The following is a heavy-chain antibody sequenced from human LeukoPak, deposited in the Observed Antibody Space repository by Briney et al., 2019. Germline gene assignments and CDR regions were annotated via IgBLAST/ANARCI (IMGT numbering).Heavy chain of an antibody. CDR1: GFSFSSYW. D-gene: IGHD6-19*01. Sequence: PGGSLRLSCAASGFSFSSYWMSWVRQAPGKGREGVASIKKDGSEKYYVASVKGRCTTSRETAKNSLYLQMNSRGAEGTVVYLCAKGPRRAVAGTYYSYYMDVWGERTTVTVSS. V-gene: IGHV3-7*01. J-gene: IGHJ6*03. CDR3: AKGPRRAVAGTYYSYYMDV. CDR2: IKKDGSEK.